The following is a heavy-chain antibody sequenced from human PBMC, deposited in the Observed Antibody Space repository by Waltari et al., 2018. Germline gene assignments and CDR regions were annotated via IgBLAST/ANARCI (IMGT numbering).Heavy chain of an antibody. CDR1: GFTFDDYA. Sequence: EVQLVESGGGLVQPGRSLRLSCAASGFTFDDYAMHWVRQAPGNGLEWVSGISWNSGSIGYADSVKGRFTISRDNAKNSLYLQMNSLRAEDTALYYCAKDSRKYCSSTSCFNYFDYWGQGTLVTVSS. CDR3: AKDSRKYCSSTSCFNYFDY. J-gene: IGHJ4*02. V-gene: IGHV3-9*01. D-gene: IGHD2-2*01. CDR2: ISWNSGSI.